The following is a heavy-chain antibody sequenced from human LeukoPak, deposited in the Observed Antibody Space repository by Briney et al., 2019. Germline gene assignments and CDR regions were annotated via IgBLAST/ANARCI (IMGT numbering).Heavy chain of an antibody. CDR3: AKDFTYGGNLADPAYYFDY. CDR1: GFTFSSYA. J-gene: IGHJ4*02. D-gene: IGHD2-21*01. V-gene: IGHV3-30-3*02. Sequence: GGSLRLSCAASGFTFSSYAMHWVRQAPGKGLEWVAVISYDGSNKYYADSVKGRFTIPRDNSKNTLYLQMNSLRAEDTAVYYCAKDFTYGGNLADPAYYFDYWGQGTLVTVSS. CDR2: ISYDGSNK.